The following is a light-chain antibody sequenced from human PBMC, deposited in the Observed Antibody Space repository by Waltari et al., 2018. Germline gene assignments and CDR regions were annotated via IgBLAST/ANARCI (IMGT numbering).Light chain of an antibody. CDR3: QQYNRWPPIT. V-gene: IGKV3-15*01. J-gene: IGKJ5*01. CDR1: QSVSSN. Sequence: EILMTQSPATLSVSPGERATLSCRASQSVSSNLAWYQQQPGQALSLLIYEASTRAPSTPARFRGSGSGTEFTLTISSLQSEDSAIYYCQQYNRWPPITFGQGTRLEIK. CDR2: EAS.